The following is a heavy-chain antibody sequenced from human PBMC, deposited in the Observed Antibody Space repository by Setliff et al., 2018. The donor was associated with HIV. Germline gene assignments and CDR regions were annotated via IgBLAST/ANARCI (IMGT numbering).Heavy chain of an antibody. J-gene: IGHJ6*03. D-gene: IGHD6-13*01. V-gene: IGHV4-39*01. CDR1: GGSISSSSCY. Sequence: SETLSLTCTVSGGSISSSSCYWGWIRQPPGKGLQWIGSIYYRGSTYYNPSLKSRVTISVDTSKNQFSLKLRSVTAADTALYYCARGRYRSRWYASDHYYIDVWGTGTTVTVS. CDR3: ARGRYRSRWYASDHYYIDV. CDR2: IYYRGST.